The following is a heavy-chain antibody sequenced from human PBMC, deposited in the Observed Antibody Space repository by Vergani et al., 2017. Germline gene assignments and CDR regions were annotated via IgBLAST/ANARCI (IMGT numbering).Heavy chain of an antibody. CDR3: AKDIVGIEAARWYGMDV. Sequence: EVQLLESGGGLVQPGGSLRLSCAASGFTFSSYAMSWVRQAPGKGLEWVSGISWNSGSIGYADSVKGRFTISRDNAKNSLYLQMNSLRAEDTALYYCAKDIVGIEAARWYGMDVWGQGTTVTVSS. J-gene: IGHJ6*02. CDR2: ISWNSGSI. CDR1: GFTFSSYA. D-gene: IGHD6-6*01. V-gene: IGHV3-9*01.